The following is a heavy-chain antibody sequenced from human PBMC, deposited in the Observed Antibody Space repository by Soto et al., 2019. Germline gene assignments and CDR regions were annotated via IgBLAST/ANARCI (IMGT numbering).Heavy chain of an antibody. J-gene: IGHJ6*02. D-gene: IGHD4-17*01. Sequence: QVQLVQSGAEVKKPGSSVRVSCKASGGTLSNYGISWVRQAPGQGLEWMGGIIPVFGTANYAQKFQGRHTITADESKSTVYMDVTSLRSEDTAVYYCSRGDATKIVVTTYYAMDVWGQGTTVSVSS. CDR1: GGTLSNYG. CDR3: SRGDATKIVVTTYYAMDV. V-gene: IGHV1-69*12. CDR2: IIPVFGTA.